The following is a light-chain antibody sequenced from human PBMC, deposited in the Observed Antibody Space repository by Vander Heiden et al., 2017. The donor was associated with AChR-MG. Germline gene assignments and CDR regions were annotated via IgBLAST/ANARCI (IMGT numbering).Light chain of an antibody. Sequence: QSVLTQSPSVSGAPGQRVTISCTGSSSNIGAGYDVHWYQHLPGAAHKLLIYGDDRRPSGVPDRFSGSKSGTSASLAITGLQAEDEADYYCQSYDSSLSGYVFGTGTKVTVL. J-gene: IGLJ1*01. CDR1: SSNIGAGYD. CDR2: GDD. V-gene: IGLV1-40*01. CDR3: QSYDSSLSGYV.